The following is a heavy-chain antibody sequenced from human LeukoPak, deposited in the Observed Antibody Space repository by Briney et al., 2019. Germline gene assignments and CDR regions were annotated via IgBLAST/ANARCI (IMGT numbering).Heavy chain of an antibody. CDR1: GYTFTGYY. Sequence: GASVKVSCKASGYTFTGYYMHWVRQAPGQGLEWMGWIKPNSGGTNYAQKFQGRVTMTRDTSISTAYMELSRLRSDDTAVYYCARGNGATVINNWFDPRGQGTLVTVSS. D-gene: IGHD4-11*01. CDR3: ARGNGATVINNWFDP. J-gene: IGHJ5*02. V-gene: IGHV1-2*02. CDR2: IKPNSGGT.